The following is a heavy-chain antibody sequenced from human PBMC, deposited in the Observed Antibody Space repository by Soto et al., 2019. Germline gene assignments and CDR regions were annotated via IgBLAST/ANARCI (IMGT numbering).Heavy chain of an antibody. V-gene: IGHV3-7*03. CDR3: ASGHSSGWYDY. CDR1: GFMFSRYS. J-gene: IGHJ4*02. D-gene: IGHD6-19*01. Sequence: GGSLRLSCAASGFMFSRYSMTWVRQAPGKGLEWVANIKQDGSDKYYVDSVEGRFTISRDNAKNPLYLQMNSLRAEDTALYYCASGHSSGWYDYWGQGTLVTVSS. CDR2: IKQDGSDK.